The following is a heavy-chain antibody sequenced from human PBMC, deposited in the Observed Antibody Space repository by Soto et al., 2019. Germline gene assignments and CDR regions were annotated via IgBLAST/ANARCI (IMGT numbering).Heavy chain of an antibody. CDR1: GGSITSSSYY. D-gene: IGHD1-26*01. CDR3: ARLTSSGSCYFFDY. J-gene: IGHJ4*02. CDR2: IYYSGST. V-gene: IGHV4-39*01. Sequence: SETLSLTCTFSGGSITSSSYYLGWIRQPPGKGLEWIGSIYYSGSTNYNPSLKSRVTMSVDTSENQFSLKLSSVTAADTAVYYCARLTSSGSCYFFDYWGQGTLVTVSS.